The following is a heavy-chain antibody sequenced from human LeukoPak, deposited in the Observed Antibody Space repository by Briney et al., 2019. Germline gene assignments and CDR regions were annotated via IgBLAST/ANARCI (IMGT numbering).Heavy chain of an antibody. CDR3: ARTAYISYSSGWYVFDY. CDR1: GGSISSYY. V-gene: IGHV4-59*01. CDR2: IYYSGST. D-gene: IGHD6-19*01. J-gene: IGHJ4*02. Sequence: SETLSLTCTVSGGSISSYYWSWIRQPPGKGLEWIGYIYYSGSTNYNPSLKSRVTISVDTSKNQFSLKLSSVTAADTAVYYCARTAYISYSSGWYVFDYWGQGTLVTVSS.